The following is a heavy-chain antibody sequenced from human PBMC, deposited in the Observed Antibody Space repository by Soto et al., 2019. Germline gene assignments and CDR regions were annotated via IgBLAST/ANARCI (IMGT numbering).Heavy chain of an antibody. CDR2: IYYSGST. V-gene: IGHV4-31*03. Sequence: SETLSLTCTVSGGSISSGGYYWSWIRQHPGKGLEWIGYIYYSGSTYYNPSLKSRVTISVDTSKNQFSLKLSSVTAADTAVYYCARVSDVIAEAVLDYWGQGTLVTVSS. D-gene: IGHD6-13*01. J-gene: IGHJ4*02. CDR1: GGSISSGGYY. CDR3: ARVSDVIAEAVLDY.